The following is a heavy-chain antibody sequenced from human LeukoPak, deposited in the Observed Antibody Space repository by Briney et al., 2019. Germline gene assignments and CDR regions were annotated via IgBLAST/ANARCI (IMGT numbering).Heavy chain of an antibody. CDR1: GFTFSSYG. D-gene: IGHD4-23*01. J-gene: IGHJ4*02. CDR2: ISGSGGST. Sequence: PGGSLRLSCAASGFTFSSYGMSWVRQAPGKGLEWVSAISGSGGSTYYADSVAGRFTISRDNSKNTLYLQMNSLRAEDTAVYYCSLTTVVTPGNYWGQGTLVTVSS. V-gene: IGHV3-23*01. CDR3: SLTTVVTPGNY.